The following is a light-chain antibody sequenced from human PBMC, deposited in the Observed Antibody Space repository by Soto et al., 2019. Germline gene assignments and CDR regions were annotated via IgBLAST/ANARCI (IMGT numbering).Light chain of an antibody. CDR2: DAS. Sequence: DIQMTQSPSTLSASVGDRLTITCRASQSISSWLAWYQQKPGKAPKLLIFDASSLEGGVPSRFSGSGSGTEFTLTISSLQPDDFATYYCQQYNNWPPITFGQGTRLESK. CDR3: QQYNNWPPIT. J-gene: IGKJ5*01. V-gene: IGKV1-5*01. CDR1: QSISSW.